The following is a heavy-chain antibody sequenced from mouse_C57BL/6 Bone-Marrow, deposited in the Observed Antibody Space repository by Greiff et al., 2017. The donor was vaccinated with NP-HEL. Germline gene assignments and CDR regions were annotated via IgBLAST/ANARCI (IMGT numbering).Heavy chain of an antibody. CDR2: ISSGGSYT. V-gene: IGHV5-6*02. J-gene: IGHJ3*01. CDR3: ARQWYDYDGAY. Sequence: DVMLVESGGDLVKPGGSLKLSCAASGFTFSSYGMSWVRQTPDKRLEWVATISSGGSYTYYPDSVKGRFTISRDNAKNTLYLQMSSLKSEDTAMYYCARQWYDYDGAYWGQGTLVTVSA. D-gene: IGHD2-4*01. CDR1: GFTFSSYG.